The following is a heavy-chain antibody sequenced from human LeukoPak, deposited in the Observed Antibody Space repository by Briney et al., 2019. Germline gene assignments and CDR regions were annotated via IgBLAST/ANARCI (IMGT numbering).Heavy chain of an antibody. CDR2: ISAYNGNT. CDR1: GYTFSTYA. Sequence: ASVKVSCKTSGYTFSTYAMHWVRQAPGQGLEWMGWISAYNGNTNYAQKLQGRVTMTTDTSTSTAYMELRSLRSDDTAVYYCARDKIAVAGDFDYWGQGTLVTVSS. D-gene: IGHD6-19*01. J-gene: IGHJ4*02. CDR3: ARDKIAVAGDFDY. V-gene: IGHV1-18*01.